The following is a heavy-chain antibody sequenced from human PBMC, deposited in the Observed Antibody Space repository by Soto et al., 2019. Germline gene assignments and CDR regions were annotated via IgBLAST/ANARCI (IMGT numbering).Heavy chain of an antibody. D-gene: IGHD2-15*01. CDR3: ALGYCSGGSCYSDYFDY. CDR2: IYWNDDK. CDR1: GFSLSTSGVG. V-gene: IGHV2-5*01. J-gene: IGHJ4*02. Sequence: KSGPTLVNPTQTLTLTCTFSGFSLSTSGVGVGWIRQPPGKALEWLALIYWNDDKRYSPSLKSRLTITKDTSKNQVVLTMTNMDPVDTATYYCALGYCSGGSCYSDYFDYWGQGTLVTVSS.